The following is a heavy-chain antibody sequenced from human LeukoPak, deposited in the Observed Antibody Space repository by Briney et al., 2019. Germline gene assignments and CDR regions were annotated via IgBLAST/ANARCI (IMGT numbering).Heavy chain of an antibody. J-gene: IGHJ3*02. V-gene: IGHV4-34*01. Sequence: PSETLSLTCAVYGGSFSGYYWSWIRQPPGKGLEWIGEINHSGSTNYNPSLKSRVTISVDTSKNQFSLKLSSVTAADTAVYYCAICGYSYGMGYAFDIWGQGTMVTVSS. D-gene: IGHD5-18*01. CDR2: INHSGST. CDR3: AICGYSYGMGYAFDI. CDR1: GGSFSGYY.